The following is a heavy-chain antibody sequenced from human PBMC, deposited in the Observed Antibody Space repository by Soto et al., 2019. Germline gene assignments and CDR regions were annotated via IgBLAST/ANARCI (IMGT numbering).Heavy chain of an antibody. CDR3: ARGNYYDSSGYYYYDY. J-gene: IGHJ4*02. D-gene: IGHD3-22*01. Sequence: SETLSLTCAVSGGSISSGGYSWSWIRQPPGKGLEWIGYIYHSGSTYYNPSLKSRVTISVDRSKNQFSLKLSSVTAADTAVYYCARGNYYDSSGYYYYDYWGQGTLVTVS. CDR2: IYHSGST. CDR1: GGSISSGGYS. V-gene: IGHV4-30-2*01.